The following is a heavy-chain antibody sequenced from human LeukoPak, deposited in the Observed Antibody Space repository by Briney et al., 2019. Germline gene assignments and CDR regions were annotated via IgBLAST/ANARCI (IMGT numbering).Heavy chain of an antibody. CDR3: ARLQWELLDY. D-gene: IGHD1-26*01. Sequence: SETLSLTCTVSGGSISSSSYYWGWIRQPPGKGLEWIGSIYYSGSTYYNPSLKSRVTISVDTSKNQFSLKLSSVTAADMAVYYCARLQWELLDYWGQGTLVTVSS. CDR2: IYYSGST. J-gene: IGHJ4*02. V-gene: IGHV4-39*01. CDR1: GGSISSSSYY.